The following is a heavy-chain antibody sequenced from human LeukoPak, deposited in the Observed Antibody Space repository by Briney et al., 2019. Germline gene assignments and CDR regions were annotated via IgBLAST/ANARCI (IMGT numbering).Heavy chain of an antibody. CDR2: ISDSGGRT. V-gene: IGHV3-23*01. J-gene: IGHJ4*02. D-gene: IGHD3-9*01. CDR1: GITLSNYG. CDR3: AKRGVVIRVILIGFHKEAYYFDA. Sequence: PGGSMTLACAVYGITLSNYGMSWVRQAAGNGLEWVAGISDSGGRTNYADSVKGRFTVSRDNPKNTLYLQMNSLRAEDTAVYFCAKRGVVIRVILIGFHKEAYYFDAWGQGALVTVSS.